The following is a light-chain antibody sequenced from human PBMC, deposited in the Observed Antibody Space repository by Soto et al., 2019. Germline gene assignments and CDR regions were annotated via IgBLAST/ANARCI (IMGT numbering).Light chain of an antibody. J-gene: IGLJ1*01. V-gene: IGLV2-14*01. CDR1: SSDIGLHNY. CDR3: SSYSSTGTLYV. CDR2: EVI. Sequence: QSVLTQPAFVSGSPGQSITISCTGTSSDIGLHNYVSWYQQHPGKAPQLLIYEVIHRPSGVSNRFSGSKSGYAASLTISGLQAEDEADYYCSSYSSTGTLYVFGTGTKVTVL.